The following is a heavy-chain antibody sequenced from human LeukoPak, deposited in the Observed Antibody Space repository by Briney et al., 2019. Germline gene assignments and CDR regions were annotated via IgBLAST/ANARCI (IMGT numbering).Heavy chain of an antibody. Sequence: GGSLRLSCAAPGFTFSSYAMSWVRQAPGKGVEWVLAISGSGGSTYYADSVKGRFTVSRDNSKNTLYLQMNSLRAEDTAVYYCARDPRGPTGYDSTGRDTFDYWGQGTLVTVSS. J-gene: IGHJ4*02. D-gene: IGHD3-22*01. CDR2: ISGSGGST. CDR3: ARDPRGPTGYDSTGRDTFDY. CDR1: GFTFSSYA. V-gene: IGHV3-23*01.